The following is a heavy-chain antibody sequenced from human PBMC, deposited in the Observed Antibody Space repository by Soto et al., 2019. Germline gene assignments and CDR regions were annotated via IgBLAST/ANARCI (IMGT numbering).Heavy chain of an antibody. D-gene: IGHD6-6*01. Sequence: EVQLLESGGGLVQPGGSLRLSCAASGFTFSSYAMSWVRQAPGKGLEWVSGISGSGGSTYYADSVNGRFTISRDNSKNTLYQQMNSLRAEDTAVYYCAKDSTAYSSSYDFDYWGQGTLVTVSS. CDR3: AKDSTAYSSSYDFDY. CDR2: ISGSGGST. V-gene: IGHV3-23*01. J-gene: IGHJ4*02. CDR1: GFTFSSYA.